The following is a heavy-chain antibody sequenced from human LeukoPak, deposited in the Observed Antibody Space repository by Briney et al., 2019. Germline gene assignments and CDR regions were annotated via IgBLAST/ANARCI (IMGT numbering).Heavy chain of an antibody. Sequence: VASVKVSCKASGYTFTSYAMHWVRQAPGQRLEWMGWINAGNGNTKYSQKFQGRVTITRDTSASTAYMELSSLRSEDTAVYYCARVTVDYDILTGHYSPGWFDPWGQGTLVTVSS. CDR1: GYTFTSYA. V-gene: IGHV1-3*01. J-gene: IGHJ5*02. CDR3: ARVTVDYDILTGHYSPGWFDP. CDR2: INAGNGNT. D-gene: IGHD3-9*01.